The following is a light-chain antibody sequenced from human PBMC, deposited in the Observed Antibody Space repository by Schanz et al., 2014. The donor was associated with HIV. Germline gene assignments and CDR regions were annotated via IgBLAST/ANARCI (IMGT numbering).Light chain of an antibody. J-gene: IGKJ4*01. CDR3: QQYGRSDLLT. CDR1: QSVSSTY. V-gene: IGKV3-20*01. CDR2: GAS. Sequence: EIVLTQSPGTLSLSPGERVALACRASQSVSSTYLAWYQQKPGQAPRLLIYGASSRATGIPDRFSGSGSGTDFTLTISRLEPEDFAVYYCQQYGRSDLLTFGGGTNVRIK.